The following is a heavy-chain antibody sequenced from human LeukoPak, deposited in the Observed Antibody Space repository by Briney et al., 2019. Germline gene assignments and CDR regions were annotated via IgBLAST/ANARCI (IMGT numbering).Heavy chain of an antibody. V-gene: IGHV1-2*02. CDR1: GYTFNGHY. CDR2: INPNSGGT. Sequence: ASVKVSCKASGYTFNGHYMHWVRQAPGQGLEWMGWINPNSGGTNYAQKFQGRVTMTRDTSISTAYMELSRLRSDDTAVHYCARVSRPSYYYDSSGYGAFDYWGQGTLVTVSS. D-gene: IGHD3-22*01. J-gene: IGHJ4*02. CDR3: ARVSRPSYYYDSSGYGAFDY.